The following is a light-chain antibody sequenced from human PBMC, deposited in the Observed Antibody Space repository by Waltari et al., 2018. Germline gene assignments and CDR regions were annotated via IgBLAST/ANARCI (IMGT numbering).Light chain of an antibody. CDR3: QQYGTSPRT. V-gene: IGKV3-20*01. CDR1: QSVRSNY. Sequence: EIVLTQSPGTLSLSPGERATPPCRASQSVRSNYVAWYQQKPGQAPRLLIYGASSRATGIPDRFSGSGSGTDFILSISRLEAEDFAVYYCQQYGTSPRTFGQGTKLEIK. J-gene: IGKJ2*01. CDR2: GAS.